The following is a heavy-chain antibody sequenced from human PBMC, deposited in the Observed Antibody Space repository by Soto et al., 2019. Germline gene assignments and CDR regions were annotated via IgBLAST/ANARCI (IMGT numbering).Heavy chain of an antibody. CDR3: AKGFSYSVIDY. D-gene: IGHD5-18*01. CDR1: GFTFSTYG. J-gene: IGHJ4*02. V-gene: IGHV3-30*18. CDR2: ISYDGSNK. Sequence: QVQLVESGGGVVQPGRSLRLSCAASGFTFSTYGMHWVRQAPGKGLEWVAVISYDGSNKYYADSVKGRFTISRDNSKNTLYLKMSSLGAEDTAVYYCAKGFSYSVIDYWGQGTLVTVSS.